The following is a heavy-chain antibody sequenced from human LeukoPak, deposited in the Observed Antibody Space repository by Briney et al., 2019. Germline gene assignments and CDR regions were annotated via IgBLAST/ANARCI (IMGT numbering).Heavy chain of an antibody. D-gene: IGHD1-26*01. Sequence: GGSLRLSCAASGFSVSSNYMSWVRQAPGKGLEWVSVIYSGGSTYYADSVKGRFSISRDNSKNTLYLQMNSLRAEDTAVYSCARGGSYLSAFDIWGQGTMVTVSS. J-gene: IGHJ3*02. CDR1: GFSVSSNY. CDR3: ARGGSYLSAFDI. CDR2: IYSGGST. V-gene: IGHV3-66*01.